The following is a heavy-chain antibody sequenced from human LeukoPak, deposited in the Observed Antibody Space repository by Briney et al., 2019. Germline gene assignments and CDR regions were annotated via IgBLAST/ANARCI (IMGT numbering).Heavy chain of an antibody. CDR1: GFTFSSYS. CDR2: ISSSSSTI. J-gene: IGHJ4*02. CDR3: AKGGASVTRYVDY. D-gene: IGHD4-17*01. V-gene: IGHV3-48*01. Sequence: GGSLRLSCAASGFTFSSYSMNWVRQAPGKGLEWVSYISSSSSTIYYADSVKGRFTISRDNAKNSLYLQMNSLRPEDTAVYYCAKGGASVTRYVDYWGQGTLVTVSS.